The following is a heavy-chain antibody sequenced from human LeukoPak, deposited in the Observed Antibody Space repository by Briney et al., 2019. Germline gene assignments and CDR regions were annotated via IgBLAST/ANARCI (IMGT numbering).Heavy chain of an antibody. V-gene: IGHV3-74*01. Sequence: GGSLRLSCAASGFTFSTYAIHWVRQAPGKGLEWVSRIYSDGSNTVYAEPVRGRFTISRDNAKNTLFLQMNSLRAEDTAVYYCGRGASWQGNVCEIWGQGTVVTVSS. CDR3: GRGASWQGNVCEI. CDR1: GFTFSTYA. J-gene: IGHJ3*02. D-gene: IGHD3-10*01. CDR2: IYSDGSNT.